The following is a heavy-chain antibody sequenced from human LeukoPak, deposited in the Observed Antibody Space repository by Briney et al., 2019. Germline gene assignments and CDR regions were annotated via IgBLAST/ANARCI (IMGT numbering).Heavy chain of an antibody. V-gene: IGHV1-2*02. CDR1: GYTFTGYY. CDR3: ARDMGVPAATWFDP. Sequence: GASVKVSCKASGYTFTGYYMHWVRQAPGQGLEWMGWIDPNSGGTNYAQKFQGRVTMTRDTSISTAYMELSRLRSDDTAVYYCARDMGVPAATWFDPWGQGTLVTVSS. J-gene: IGHJ5*02. CDR2: IDPNSGGT. D-gene: IGHD2-2*01.